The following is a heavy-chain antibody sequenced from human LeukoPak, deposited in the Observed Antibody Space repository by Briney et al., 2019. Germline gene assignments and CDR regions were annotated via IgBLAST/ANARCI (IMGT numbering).Heavy chain of an antibody. D-gene: IGHD6-13*01. J-gene: IGHJ4*02. V-gene: IGHV3-74*01. CDR2: ISSDGSST. CDR1: GFTFSGYW. Sequence: PGGSLRLSCAASGFTFSGYWKHWDRQAPGKGLGWVSLISSDGSSTSYADSVKGRFTISRDNAKNTLYLQMNSLRGEDTAVYYCASEYRGSWYSDYWGQGTLVTVSS. CDR3: ASEYRGSWYSDY.